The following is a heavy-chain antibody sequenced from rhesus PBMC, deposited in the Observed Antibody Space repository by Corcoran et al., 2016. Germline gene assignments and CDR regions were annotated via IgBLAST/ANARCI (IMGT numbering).Heavy chain of an antibody. CDR2: INSGGGST. CDR1: GFTFSSYG. V-gene: IGHV3S5*01. Sequence: EVQLVETGGGLVQPGGSLKLSCAASGFTFSSYGMSWVRQAPGKGLEWGSAINSGGGSTYYADSVKGRFTISRDNSQTTLSLQMNSLRAEDTAVYYCAKGAGYFDYWGPGVLVTVSS. CDR3: AKGAGYFDY. J-gene: IGHJ4*01.